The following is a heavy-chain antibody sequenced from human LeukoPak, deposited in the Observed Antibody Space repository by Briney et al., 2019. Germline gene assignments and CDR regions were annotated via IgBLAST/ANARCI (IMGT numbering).Heavy chain of an antibody. CDR2: IRYDGSNK. CDR1: GFTFSDYW. Sequence: GGSLRLSCAASGFTFSDYWMHWVRQAPGKGLEWVAFIRYDGSNKYYADSVKGRFTISRDNSKNTLYLQMNSLRAEDTAVYYCAKDQNSGSYGPDDYWGQGTLVTVSS. J-gene: IGHJ4*02. D-gene: IGHD1-26*01. V-gene: IGHV3-30*02. CDR3: AKDQNSGSYGPDDY.